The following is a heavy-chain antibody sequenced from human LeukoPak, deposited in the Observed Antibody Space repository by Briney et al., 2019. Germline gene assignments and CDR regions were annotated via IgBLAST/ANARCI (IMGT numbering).Heavy chain of an antibody. J-gene: IGHJ6*02. D-gene: IGHD3-10*01. CDR1: GFTFSSYA. V-gene: IGHV3-23*01. CDR2: ISGSGGST. Sequence: SGGSLRLSCAASGFTFSSYAMSWVRQAPGKGLEWVSAISGSGGSTYYADSVKGRFTISRDNSKNTLYLQMNSLRAEDTAVYYCAKGDGRFGGYGMDVWGQGTTVTVSS. CDR3: AKGDGRFGGYGMDV.